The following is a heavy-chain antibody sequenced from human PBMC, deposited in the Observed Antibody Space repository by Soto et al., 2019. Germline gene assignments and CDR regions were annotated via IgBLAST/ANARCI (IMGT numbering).Heavy chain of an antibody. J-gene: IGHJ6*02. D-gene: IGHD3-16*02. CDR3: ARGAVWGSYRYSYYYGMDV. CDR1: GYTFTSYA. Sequence: ASVKVSCKASGYTFTSYAMHWVRQAPGQRLEWMGWINAGNGNAKYSQKFQGRVTITRDTSASTAYMELSSLRSEDTAVYYCARGAVWGSYRYSYYYGMDVWGQGTTVTVSS. V-gene: IGHV1-3*01. CDR2: INAGNGNA.